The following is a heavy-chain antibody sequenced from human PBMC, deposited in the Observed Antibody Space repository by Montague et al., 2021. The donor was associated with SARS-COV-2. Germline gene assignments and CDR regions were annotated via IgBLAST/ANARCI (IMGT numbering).Heavy chain of an antibody. CDR1: RGSFHIFS. CDR2: IDHRGNT. CDR3: ARGTRVVGITPGFRY. Sequence: SETLSLTCAGYRGSFHIFSWGWIRQSPEKGLEWIGEIDHRGNTNYNPSLKCRVTISVDTSKNQFSLNLTSVTAADTAIYYCARGTRVVGITPGFRYWGQGTQVAVSS. J-gene: IGHJ4*02. V-gene: IGHV4-34*01. D-gene: IGHD2-21*01.